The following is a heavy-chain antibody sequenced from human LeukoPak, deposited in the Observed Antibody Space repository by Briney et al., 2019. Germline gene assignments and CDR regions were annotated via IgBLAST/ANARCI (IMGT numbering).Heavy chain of an antibody. Sequence: GGSLRLSCAASGFTFSGCWMGWVRQAPEKGLEWVANIDEDGSEEYYVDSVKGRFTISRDNAKNSLYLQMNSLRGEDTAVYYCARDPDDDIVVVPAASGSSSSSGDVSDYWGQGTLVTVSS. CDR3: ARDPDDDIVVVPAASGSSSSSGDVSDY. CDR1: GFTFSGCW. CDR2: IDEDGSEE. V-gene: IGHV3-7*01. J-gene: IGHJ4*02. D-gene: IGHD2-2*01.